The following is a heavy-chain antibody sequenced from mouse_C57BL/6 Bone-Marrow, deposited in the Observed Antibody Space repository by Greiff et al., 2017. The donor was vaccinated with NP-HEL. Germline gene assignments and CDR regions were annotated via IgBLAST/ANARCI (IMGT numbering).Heavy chain of an antibody. CDR3: ARGIYYGNYEGVWFAY. V-gene: IGHV2-2*01. Sequence: VQLQQSGPGLVQPSQSLSITCTVSGFSLTSYGVHWVRQSPGKGLEWLGVIWSGGSTDYNAAFISRLSISKDNSKSQVFFKMNSLQADDTAIYYCARGIYYGNYEGVWFAYWGQGTLVTVSA. CDR2: IWSGGST. J-gene: IGHJ3*01. D-gene: IGHD2-1*01. CDR1: GFSLTSYG.